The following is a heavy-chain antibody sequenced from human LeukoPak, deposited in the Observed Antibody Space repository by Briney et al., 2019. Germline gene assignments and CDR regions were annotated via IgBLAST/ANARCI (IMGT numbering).Heavy chain of an antibody. CDR2: IYYSGST. CDR1: GGSISSSSYY. CDR3: ARDQFGAAAGTHFDY. Sequence: SETLSLTCTVSGGSISSSSYYWGWIRQPPGKGLEWIGSIYYSGSTYYNPSLKSRVTISVDTSKNQFSLKLSSVTAADTAVYYCARDQFGAAAGTHFDYWGQGTLVTVSS. J-gene: IGHJ4*02. D-gene: IGHD6-13*01. V-gene: IGHV4-39*07.